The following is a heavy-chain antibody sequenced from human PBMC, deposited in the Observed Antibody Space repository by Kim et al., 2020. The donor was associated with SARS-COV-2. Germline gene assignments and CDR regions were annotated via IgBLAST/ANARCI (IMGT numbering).Heavy chain of an antibody. D-gene: IGHD6-19*01. J-gene: IGHJ4*02. CDR3: TTPGGWDRTGYFDY. Sequence: GGSLRLSCAASGFTFDDYAMHWVRQAPGKGLEWVSLISGDGGSTYYADSVKGRFTISRDNSKNSLYLQMNSLRTEDTALYYCTTPGGWDRTGYFDYWGQGTLVTVSS. CDR1: GFTFDDYA. V-gene: IGHV3-43*02. CDR2: ISGDGGST.